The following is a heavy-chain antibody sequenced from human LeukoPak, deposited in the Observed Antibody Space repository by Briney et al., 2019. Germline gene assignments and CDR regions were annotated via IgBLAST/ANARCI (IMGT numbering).Heavy chain of an antibody. D-gene: IGHD3-10*01. V-gene: IGHV3-66*01. CDR1: GFTVSSNY. CDR2: IYSGGST. Sequence: GGSLRLSCAASGFTVSSNYMSWVRQAPGKGLEWVSVIYSGGSTYYADSVKGRFTISRDNSKNTLYLQMNSLRAEDTAVYYCARVGWLLWSAYYYYYMDVWGKGTTVTISS. CDR3: ARVGWLLWSAYYYYYMDV. J-gene: IGHJ6*03.